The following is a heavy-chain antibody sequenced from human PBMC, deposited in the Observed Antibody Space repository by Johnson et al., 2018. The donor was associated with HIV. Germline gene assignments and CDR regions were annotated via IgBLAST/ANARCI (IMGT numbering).Heavy chain of an antibody. CDR1: GFTFSSYA. J-gene: IGHJ3*01. V-gene: IGHV3-30-3*02. Sequence: QVQLVESGGGVVQPGRSLRLSCAVSGFTFSSYAMHWVRQAPGKGLEWVAVISYDGSNKYYADSVKGRFTISRDNSKNTLYLQMNSLRAEDTAVYYCAKPYYDFWSGSSPPAGWGQGTMVTVSS. CDR2: ISYDGSNK. D-gene: IGHD3-3*01. CDR3: AKPYYDFWSGSSPPAG.